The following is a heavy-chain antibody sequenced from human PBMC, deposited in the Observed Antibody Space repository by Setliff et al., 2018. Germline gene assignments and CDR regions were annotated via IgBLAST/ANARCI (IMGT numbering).Heavy chain of an antibody. CDR3: ARDLGHGGDSDY. V-gene: IGHV4-38-2*02. CDR1: GYSISSSYY. Sequence: PSETLSLTCAVSGYSISSSYYWGWIRQPPGKGLEWVGNIGHTGSINYNPSLKSRLTISRDTSKNQVSLKLNSVTATDTAVYYCARDLGHGGDSDYWGQGILVTVSS. CDR2: IGHTGSI. J-gene: IGHJ4*02. D-gene: IGHD2-21*02.